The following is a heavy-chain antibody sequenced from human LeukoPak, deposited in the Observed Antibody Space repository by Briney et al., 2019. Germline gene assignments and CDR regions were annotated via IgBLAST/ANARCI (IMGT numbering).Heavy chain of an antibody. CDR3: ATLGGGWIYYFDY. CDR2: IYYSGTT. Sequence: PSETLSLTCTVSGGSISSSSHYWGWIRQPPGKGLEWIGSIYYSGTTYYNPFLKSRVTISVDTSKNQFSLKLRSVTAADTAVYYCATLGGGWIYYFDYWGQGTLVTVSS. D-gene: IGHD6-19*01. CDR1: GGSISSSSHY. J-gene: IGHJ4*02. V-gene: IGHV4-39*01.